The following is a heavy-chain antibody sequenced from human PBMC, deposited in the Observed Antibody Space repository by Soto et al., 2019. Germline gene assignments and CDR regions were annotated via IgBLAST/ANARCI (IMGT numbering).Heavy chain of an antibody. D-gene: IGHD4-17*01. V-gene: IGHV4-31*03. Sequence: QVQLQESGPGLVKPSQTLSLTCTVSGGSISTGGYYWTWIRQHPGKGLEWIGYIYYSGSTYFNPSLKSRVTISVDTSKNQFSLKLSSVTAADTAVYYCARGLSVTLFDNWGQGTLVTVSS. CDR3: ARGLSVTLFDN. CDR2: IYYSGST. CDR1: GGSISTGGYY. J-gene: IGHJ4*02.